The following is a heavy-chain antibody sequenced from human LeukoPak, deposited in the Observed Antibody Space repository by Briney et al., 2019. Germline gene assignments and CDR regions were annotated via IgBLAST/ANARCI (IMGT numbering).Heavy chain of an antibody. D-gene: IGHD6-19*01. CDR3: ARAIAVAGLFDY. V-gene: IGHV4-34*01. CDR1: GGSFSGYY. Sequence: SETLSLTCAVYGGSFSGYYWSWIRQPPGKGLEWIGEINHSGSTNYNPSLKSRVTISVDTSKNQFSLKLGSVTAADTAVHYYARAIAVAGLFDYWGQGTLVTVSS. J-gene: IGHJ4*02. CDR2: INHSGST.